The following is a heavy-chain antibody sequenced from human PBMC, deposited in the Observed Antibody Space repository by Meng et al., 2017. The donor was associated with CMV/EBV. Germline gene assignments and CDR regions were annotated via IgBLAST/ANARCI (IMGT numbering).Heavy chain of an antibody. D-gene: IGHD6-13*01. CDR2: IYSGGSST. J-gene: IGHJ4*02. Sequence: GESLKISCAASGFTFSSYAMSWVRQAPGKGLEWVSVIYSGGSSTYYADSVKGRFSIFRDNSKNTLYLQMNSLRAEDTAVYYCARTPRSSWYVDWGQGTLVTVSS. CDR3: ARTPRSSWYVD. V-gene: IGHV3-23*03. CDR1: GFTFSSYA.